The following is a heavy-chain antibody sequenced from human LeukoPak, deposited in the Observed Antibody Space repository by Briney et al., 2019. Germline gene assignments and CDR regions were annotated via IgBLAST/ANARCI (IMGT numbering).Heavy chain of an antibody. V-gene: IGHV3-48*03. CDR2: ISSSGNTI. D-gene: IGHD3-16*01. CDR1: GFTFSDYE. Sequence: HSGGSLRLSCAASGFTFSDYEMDWVRQAPGKGLEWVSYISSSGNTIYYADSVKGRFTISRDNAKNLLYLQMNSLRAEDTAVYYCARPTFFHYMDVWGKGTTVTISS. CDR3: ARPTFFHYMDV. J-gene: IGHJ6*03.